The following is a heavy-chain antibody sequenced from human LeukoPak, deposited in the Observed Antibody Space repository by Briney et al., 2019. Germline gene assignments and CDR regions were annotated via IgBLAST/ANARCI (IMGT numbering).Heavy chain of an antibody. CDR2: IYYSGST. J-gene: IGHJ4*02. CDR3: VRDRGTYRPIDY. D-gene: IGHD1-26*01. CDR1: GGSISSYY. V-gene: IGHV4-59*01. Sequence: PSETLSLTCTVSGGSISSYYWSWIRQPPGKGLEWIGYIYYSGSTNYNPSLKSRVTISVDTSKNQFSLKLSSVTAADTAIYYCVRDRGTYRPIDYWGQGTLVTVSS.